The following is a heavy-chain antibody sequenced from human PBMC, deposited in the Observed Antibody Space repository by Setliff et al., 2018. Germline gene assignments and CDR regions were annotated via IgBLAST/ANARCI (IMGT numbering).Heavy chain of an antibody. CDR3: ARGRGISMIVVVTHDAFDI. CDR2: TYDSGST. J-gene: IGHJ3*02. V-gene: IGHV4-39*07. Sequence: SETLSLTCTVSGGPVTRTTTFWGWVRQTPGKGLEWIGSTYDSGSTYYNPSLNSRVTISEDTSKNQFSLKLTSVTAADAAVYYCARGRGISMIVVVTHDAFDIWGQGTMVTVSS. D-gene: IGHD3-22*01. CDR1: GGPVTRTTTF.